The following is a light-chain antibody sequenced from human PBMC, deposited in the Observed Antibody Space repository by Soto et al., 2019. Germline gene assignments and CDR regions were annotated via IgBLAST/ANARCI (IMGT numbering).Light chain of an antibody. CDR1: QSVTNS. CDR3: QQRSNWLYT. J-gene: IGKJ2*01. Sequence: IVLTQSPATLSLSPGERATLSCRASQSVTNSLAWYQQKPGQAPRLLIYDASNRATGIPVRFSGSGSGTDFTLTISSLEPEDFVVYYCQQRSNWLYTFGQGTKLEIK. CDR2: DAS. V-gene: IGKV3-11*01.